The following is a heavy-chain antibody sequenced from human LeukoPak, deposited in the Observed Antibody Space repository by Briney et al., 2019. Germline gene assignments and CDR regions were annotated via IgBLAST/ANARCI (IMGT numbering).Heavy chain of an antibody. CDR2: INHSGST. J-gene: IGHJ4*02. V-gene: IGHV4-34*01. CDR1: GGSFSGYY. Sequence: SETLSLTCAAYGGSFSGYYWSWIRQPPGKGLEWIGEINHSGSTNYNPSLKSRVTISVDTSKSQFSLKLNSVTAADTAVYFCARGGIVTAGTKWLNYWGQGTLVTVSS. D-gene: IGHD6-13*01. CDR3: ARGGIVTAGTKWLNY.